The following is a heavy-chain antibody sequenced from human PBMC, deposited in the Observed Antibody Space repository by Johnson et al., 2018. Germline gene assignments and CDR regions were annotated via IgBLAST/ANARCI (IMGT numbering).Heavy chain of an antibody. J-gene: IGHJ6*02. CDR1: GFTLSSYD. Sequence: VQLVQSGGGVVQPGRSLRLSCAASGFTLSSYDMHWVRQATGKRLEWVSAIGPAGDTDYPGSVKGRFTISRENAKNSLYLQMNSLRVEDTAVYYCARQIAYGSGRDYYYYYGLDVWGQGTTVTVSS. D-gene: IGHD3-10*01. V-gene: IGHV3-13*01. CDR3: ARQIAYGSGRDYYYYYGLDV. CDR2: IGPAGDT.